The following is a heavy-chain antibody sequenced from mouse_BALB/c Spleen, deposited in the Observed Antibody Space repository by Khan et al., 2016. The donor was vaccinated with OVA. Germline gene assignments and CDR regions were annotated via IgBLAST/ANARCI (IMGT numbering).Heavy chain of an antibody. V-gene: IGHV5-4*02. CDR3: VRAGYGAFAY. CDR2: ISDGGTST. CDR1: GFTFSDYY. Sequence: EVQLLESGGGLVKPGGSLKLSCAASGFTFSDYYMYWVRQTPEKRLEWVATISDGGTSTYYPDSVKGRFTISRDNAKNSLYLQMSSLKSDDTAIFCCVRAGYGAFAYWGQGTLVTVSA. J-gene: IGHJ3*01. D-gene: IGHD1-1*02.